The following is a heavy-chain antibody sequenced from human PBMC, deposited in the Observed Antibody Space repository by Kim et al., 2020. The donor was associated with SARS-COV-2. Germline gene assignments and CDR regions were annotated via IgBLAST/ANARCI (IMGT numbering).Heavy chain of an antibody. Sequence: GGSLRLSCEASGFAFGSYGMAWVRQAPGKGLEWVSGINAGGGSRYYADSVKGRCIISADKSTNTLSLQLNYLRAEDTAIYFCAKVIYINAWY. CDR2: INAGGGSR. D-gene: IGHD2-21*01. CDR1: GFAFGSYG. CDR3: AKVIYINAWY. V-gene: IGHV3-23*01. J-gene: IGHJ2*01.